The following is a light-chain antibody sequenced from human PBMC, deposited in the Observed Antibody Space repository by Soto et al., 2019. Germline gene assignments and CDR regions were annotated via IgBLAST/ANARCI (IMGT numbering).Light chain of an antibody. CDR2: GAS. CDR3: QQYGSSGT. J-gene: IGKJ1*01. V-gene: IGKV3-20*01. CDR1: QSVSSSY. Sequence: EIVFTQPPGTLSLSTGERATLSCRASQSVSSSYLAWYQQKPGQAPRLLIYGASNRATGIPDRFSGSGSGTDFTLTISRLEPEDFAVYYCQQYGSSGTFGQGTKVDIK.